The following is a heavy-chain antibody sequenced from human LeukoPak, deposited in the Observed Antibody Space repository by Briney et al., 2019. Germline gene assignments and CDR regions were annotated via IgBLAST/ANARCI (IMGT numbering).Heavy chain of an antibody. D-gene: IGHD6-13*01. V-gene: IGHV5-10-1*01. CDR2: IDPSDSYT. Sequence: GESLKISCKGSGYIFTSYWISWVRQLPGKGLEWMGRIDPSDSYTNYSPSFQGHVTISADKSISTAYLQWSSLKASDTAMYYCARGAAAADFDYWGQGTLVTVSS. CDR3: ARGAAAADFDY. CDR1: GYIFTSYW. J-gene: IGHJ4*02.